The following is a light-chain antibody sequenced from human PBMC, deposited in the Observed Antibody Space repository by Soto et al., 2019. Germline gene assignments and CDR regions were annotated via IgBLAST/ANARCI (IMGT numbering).Light chain of an antibody. CDR2: DVS. Sequence: QTALTQPRSVYGSPGQSVTISCTGTSSDVGGYNYVSWYQQHPGKAPKLMIYDVSKRPSGVPDRFSGSKSGNTASLTISGLQAEDEADYYCCSYAGSYTYYVFGTGTKLPS. CDR1: SSDVGGYNY. CDR3: CSYAGSYTYYV. J-gene: IGLJ1*01. V-gene: IGLV2-11*01.